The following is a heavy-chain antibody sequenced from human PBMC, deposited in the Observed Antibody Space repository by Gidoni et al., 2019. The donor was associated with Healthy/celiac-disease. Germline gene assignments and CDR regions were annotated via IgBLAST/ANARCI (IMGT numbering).Heavy chain of an antibody. CDR1: GGTFSSYA. V-gene: IGHV1-69*01. J-gene: IGHJ6*03. CDR2: IIPIFGTG. CDR3: ATEEDGSGSLWYMDV. Sequence: QVQLVQSGAEVKKPGSSVKVSCKASGGTFSSYAISWVRQDTGQGLEWMGGIIPIFGTGNYAQKFQGRVTITADESTSTAYMELSSLRSEETAVYYCATEEDGSGSLWYMDVWGKGTTVTVSS. D-gene: IGHD3-10*01.